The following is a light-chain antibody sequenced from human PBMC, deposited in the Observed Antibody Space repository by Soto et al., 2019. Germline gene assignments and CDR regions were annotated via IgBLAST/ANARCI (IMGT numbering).Light chain of an antibody. V-gene: IGKV1-5*03. CDR2: KAS. CDR1: QSISDW. Sequence: DIQMTQSPSTLSASVGDRVTITCRASQSISDWLAWYQQKPGKAPKLLIYKASSLESGVPSRFSGSGSWTDFTLTIRSLQPDDFATYYCQQYNSYSRTFGQGTKVE. J-gene: IGKJ1*01. CDR3: QQYNSYSRT.